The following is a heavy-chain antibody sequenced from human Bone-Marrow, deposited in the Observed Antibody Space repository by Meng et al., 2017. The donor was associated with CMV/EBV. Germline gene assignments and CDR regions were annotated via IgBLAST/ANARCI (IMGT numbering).Heavy chain of an antibody. J-gene: IGHJ3*02. D-gene: IGHD4-23*01. CDR3: ARSHYGGNSRDAFAI. Sequence: SETLSLTCTVSGGSVSSGSYYWSWIRQPPGKGLEWIGYIYYSGSTNYNPSLKSRVTISVDTSKNQFSLKLSSVTAADTAVYYCARSHYGGNSRDAFAIWGQRPMVPV. CDR2: IYYSGST. CDR1: GGSVSSGSYY. V-gene: IGHV4-61*01.